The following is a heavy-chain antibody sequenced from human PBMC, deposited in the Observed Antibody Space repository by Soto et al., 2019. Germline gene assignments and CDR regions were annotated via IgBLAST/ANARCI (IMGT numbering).Heavy chain of an antibody. J-gene: IGHJ4*02. Sequence: GESLKISCAASGFTFSSYAMSWVRQAPGKGLEWVSAISGSGGSTYYADSVKGRFTISRDNSKNTLYLQMNSLRAEDTAVYYCAKDVGYSSSLRFDYRGQGTLVTVSS. V-gene: IGHV3-23*01. D-gene: IGHD6-13*01. CDR2: ISGSGGST. CDR1: GFTFSSYA. CDR3: AKDVGYSSSLRFDY.